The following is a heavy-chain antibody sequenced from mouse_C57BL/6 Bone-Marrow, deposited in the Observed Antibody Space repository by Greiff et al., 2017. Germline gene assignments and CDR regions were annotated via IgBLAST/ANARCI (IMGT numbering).Heavy chain of an antibody. CDR3: ARGVGWYFDY. J-gene: IGHJ2*01. Sequence: QVQLQPPGAELVRPGSSVKLSCKASGYTFTSYWMDWVKQRPGQGLEWIGNIYPSDSETHYNQKFKDKATLTVDKSSSTAYMQLSSLTSEDSAVYYCARGVGWYFDYWGQGTTLTVSS. CDR1: GYTFTSYW. CDR2: IYPSDSET. V-gene: IGHV1-61*01. D-gene: IGHD1-1*02.